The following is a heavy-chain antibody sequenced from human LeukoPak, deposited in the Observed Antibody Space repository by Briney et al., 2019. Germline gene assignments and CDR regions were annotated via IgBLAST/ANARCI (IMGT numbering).Heavy chain of an antibody. CDR3: ARDHATGYFDY. CDR2: INSDGSTT. J-gene: IGHJ4*02. CDR1: GFSLSSYW. D-gene: IGHD2-15*01. Sequence: TGGSLRLSCAASGFSLSSYWMHWVRQAPGKGLVWVSRINSDGSTTNYADSVKGRFAISRDNAKNTLYLQMNSLGVEDTAVYYCARDHATGYFDYWGQGALVTVSS. V-gene: IGHV3-74*01.